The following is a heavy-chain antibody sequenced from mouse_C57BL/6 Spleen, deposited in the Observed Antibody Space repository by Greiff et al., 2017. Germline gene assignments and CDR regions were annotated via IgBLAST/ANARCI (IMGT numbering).Heavy chain of an antibody. V-gene: IGHV14-4*01. Sequence: EVMLVESGAELVRPGASVKLSCTASGFNIKDDYMHWVKQRPEQGLEWIGWFDPENGGTEYASKFQGKATITADTSSNTAYLQLSSLTSEDTAVYYCTTGTGTAMDYWGQGTSVTVSS. CDR2: FDPENGGT. D-gene: IGHD4-1*01. CDR3: TTGTGTAMDY. CDR1: GFNIKDDY. J-gene: IGHJ4*01.